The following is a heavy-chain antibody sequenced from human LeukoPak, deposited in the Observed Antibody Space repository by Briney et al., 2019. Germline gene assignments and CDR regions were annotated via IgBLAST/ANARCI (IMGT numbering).Heavy chain of an antibody. V-gene: IGHV4-4*02. J-gene: IGHJ4*02. CDR1: GGSISSINL. CDR3: ARGNAVAGRFPFHY. D-gene: IGHD6-19*01. CDR2: INHSGST. Sequence: SETLSLTCAVSGGSISSINLWSWIRQPPGKGLEWIGEINHSGSTNYNPSLKSRVTISVDTSKNQFSLKLSSVTAADTAVYYCARGNAVAGRFPFHYWGQGTLVTVSS.